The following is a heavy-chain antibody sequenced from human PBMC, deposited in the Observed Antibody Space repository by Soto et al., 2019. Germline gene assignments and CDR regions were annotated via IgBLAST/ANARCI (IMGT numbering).Heavy chain of an antibody. CDR3: ARDSTGSGLDYGMDV. CDR1: GFTFNEHY. Sequence: QVQLVESGGGLVKPGGSLRLSCAASGFTFNEHYMTWIRQSPGKGLEWVSFISSDSIYTNSADSVKGRFTSSRDNAKNLLYLQMSSLRVEDTAVYYCARDSTGSGLDYGMDVWGQGTTVAVSS. CDR2: ISSDSIYT. D-gene: IGHD3-10*01. V-gene: IGHV3-11*06. J-gene: IGHJ6*02.